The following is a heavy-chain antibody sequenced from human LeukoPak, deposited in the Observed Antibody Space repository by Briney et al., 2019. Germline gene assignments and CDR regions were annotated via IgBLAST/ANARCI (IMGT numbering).Heavy chain of an antibody. J-gene: IGHJ3*02. V-gene: IGHV3-23*01. CDR2: ISGSGGST. CDR3: AKDRGPCYDRDAFDI. Sequence: PGGSLRLSCAASGFTFSSYAMSWVRQAPGRGLEWVSGISGSGGSTYYADSVKGRFTISRDNSKTTLYLQMNSLRAEDTAVYYCAKDRGPCYDRDAFDIWGQGTMVTVSS. D-gene: IGHD2-2*01. CDR1: GFTFSSYA.